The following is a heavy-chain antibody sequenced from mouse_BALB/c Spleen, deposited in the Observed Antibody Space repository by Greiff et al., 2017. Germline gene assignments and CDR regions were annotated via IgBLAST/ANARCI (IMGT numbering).Heavy chain of an antibody. D-gene: IGHD1-1*01. V-gene: IGHV2-2*02. CDR3: ARNMRYGSSSLAY. J-gene: IGHJ3*01. CDR2: IWSGGST. CDR1: GFSLTSYG. Sequence: QVQLQESGPGLVQPSQSLSITCTVSGFSLTSYGVHWVRQSPGKGLEWLGVIWSGGSTDYNAAFISRLSISKDNSKSQVFFKMNSLQANDTAIYYCARNMRYGSSSLAYWGQGTLVTVSA.